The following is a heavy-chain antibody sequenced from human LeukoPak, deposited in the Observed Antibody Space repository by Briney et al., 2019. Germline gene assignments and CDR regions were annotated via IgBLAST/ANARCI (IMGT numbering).Heavy chain of an antibody. CDR2: VFYIGVT. CDR1: GGSISSYY. V-gene: IGHV4-59*01. J-gene: IGHJ5*02. Sequence: SETLSLTCTDPGGSISSYYWTWIRQPPRRGLEWIGLVFYIGVTNYNPSLQSRVTISIDPYENQFSLTLRSVTDADTAFYDCARSLNVVLVGGAWFGPWGKGTLVTVSS. CDR3: ARSLNVVLVGGAWFGP. D-gene: IGHD2-15*01.